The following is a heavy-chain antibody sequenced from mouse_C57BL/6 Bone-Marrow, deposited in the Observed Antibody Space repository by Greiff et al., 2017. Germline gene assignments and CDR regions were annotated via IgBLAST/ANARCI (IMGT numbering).Heavy chain of an antibody. V-gene: IGHV3-6*01. CDR2: ISYDGSN. CDR1: GYSITSGYY. CDR3: ARDYYGSSPFDY. J-gene: IGHJ2*01. Sequence: EVQLVESGPGLVKPSQSLSLTCSVTGYSITSGYYWNWIRQFPGNKLEWMGYISYDGSNNYNPSLKNRISITRDTSKNQFFLKLNSVNTEDTATYYCARDYYGSSPFDYWGQGTTLPVSS. D-gene: IGHD1-1*01.